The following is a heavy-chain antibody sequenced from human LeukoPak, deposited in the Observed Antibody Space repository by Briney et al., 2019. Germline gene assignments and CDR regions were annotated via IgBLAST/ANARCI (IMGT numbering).Heavy chain of an antibody. Sequence: SETLSLTCAVSGGSVSSNNWWGWVRQPPGKGLEWIGEIYHSGSTNYNPSLKSRVTISVDKSKNQFSLTLSSVTAADTAIYYCAKVGKAARIPGTTSRYYYYYMDVWGKGTTVTISS. CDR3: AKVGKAARIPGTTSRYYYYYMDV. J-gene: IGHJ6*03. D-gene: IGHD1-20*01. V-gene: IGHV4-4*02. CDR1: GGSVSSNNW. CDR2: IYHSGST.